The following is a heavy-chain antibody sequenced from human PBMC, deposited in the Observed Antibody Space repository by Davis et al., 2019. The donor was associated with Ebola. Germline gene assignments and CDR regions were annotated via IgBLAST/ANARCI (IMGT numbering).Heavy chain of an antibody. V-gene: IGHV1-18*01. D-gene: IGHD3-10*01. J-gene: IGHJ4*02. Sequence: AASVKVSCKASGGTFSSYAISWVRQAPGQGLEWMGWISAYNGNTNYAQKLQGRVTMTTDTSTSTAYMELRSLRSDDTAVYYCARDLGWFGELLSYYFDYWGQGTLVTVSS. CDR2: ISAYNGNT. CDR1: GGTFSSYA. CDR3: ARDLGWFGELLSYYFDY.